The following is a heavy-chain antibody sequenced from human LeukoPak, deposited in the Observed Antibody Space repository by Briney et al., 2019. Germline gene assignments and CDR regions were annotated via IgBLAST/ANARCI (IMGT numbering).Heavy chain of an antibody. Sequence: PSETLSLTCAVYGGSFSGYYWSWIRQPPGKGLEWIGEINHSGSTNYNPSLKSRVTISVDTSKNQFSLKLSSVTAADTAVYYCARETPYYYDSSGYPNNWFDPWGQGTLVTVSS. CDR2: INHSGST. V-gene: IGHV4-34*01. CDR3: ARETPYYYDSSGYPNNWFDP. CDR1: GGSFSGYY. D-gene: IGHD3-22*01. J-gene: IGHJ5*02.